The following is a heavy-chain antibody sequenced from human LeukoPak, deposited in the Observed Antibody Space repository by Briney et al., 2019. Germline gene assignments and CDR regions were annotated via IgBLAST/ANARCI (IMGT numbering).Heavy chain of an antibody. CDR3: ARGLNGIGSFWLFSAGYDY. Sequence: SETLSLTCAVYGGSFSGYYWSWIRQPPGKGLEWIGEINHSGSTNYNPSLKSRVSISVDTSKNQFSLKLSSVTAADTAVYYCARGLNGIGSFWLFSAGYDYWGQGTLVTVSS. D-gene: IGHD3/OR15-3a*01. J-gene: IGHJ4*02. CDR2: INHSGST. CDR1: GGSFSGYY. V-gene: IGHV4-34*01.